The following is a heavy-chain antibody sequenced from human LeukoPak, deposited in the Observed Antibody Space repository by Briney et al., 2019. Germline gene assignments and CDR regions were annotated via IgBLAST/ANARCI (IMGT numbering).Heavy chain of an antibody. J-gene: IGHJ6*03. CDR1: GYTLTELS. CDR2: FDPEDGET. V-gene: IGHV1-24*01. CDR3: ARGPAAIQQDYYYYMDV. D-gene: IGHD2-2*02. Sequence: ASVKVSCKVSGYTLTELSMHWVRQAPGKGLEWMGGFDPEDGETIYAQKFQGRVTITADESTSTAYMELSSLRSEDTAVYYCARGPAAIQQDYYYYMDVWGKGTTVTVSS.